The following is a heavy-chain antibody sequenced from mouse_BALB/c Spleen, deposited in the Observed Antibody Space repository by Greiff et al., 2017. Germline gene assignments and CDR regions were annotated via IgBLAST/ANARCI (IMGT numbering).Heavy chain of an antibody. J-gene: IGHJ4*01. CDR2: IWAGGST. V-gene: IGHV2-9*02. CDR3: AREIHLIWYAMDY. Sequence: VQLVESGPGLVAPSQSLSITCTVSGFSLTSYGVHWVRQPPGKGLEWLGVIWAGGSTNYNSALMSRLSISKDNSKSQVFLKMNSLQTDDTAMYYCAREIHLIWYAMDYWGQGTSVTVSS. D-gene: IGHD2-1*01. CDR1: GFSLTSYG.